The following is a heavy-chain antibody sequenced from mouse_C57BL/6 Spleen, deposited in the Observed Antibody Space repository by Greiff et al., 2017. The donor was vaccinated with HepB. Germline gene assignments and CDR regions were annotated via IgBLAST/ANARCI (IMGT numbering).Heavy chain of an antibody. D-gene: IGHD2-4*01. V-gene: IGHV3-6*01. Sequence: EVKLMESGPGLVKPSQSLSLTCSVTGYSITSGYYWNWIRQFPGNKLEWMGYISYDGSNNYNPSLKNRISITRDTSKNQFFLKLNSVTTEDTATYYCARGYDYDAVAGFAYWGQGTLVTVSA. CDR3: ARGYDYDAVAGFAY. CDR2: ISYDGSN. J-gene: IGHJ3*01. CDR1: GYSITSGYY.